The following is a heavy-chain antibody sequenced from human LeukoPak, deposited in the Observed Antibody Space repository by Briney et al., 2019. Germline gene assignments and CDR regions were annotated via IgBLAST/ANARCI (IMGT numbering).Heavy chain of an antibody. D-gene: IGHD4/OR15-4a*01. V-gene: IGHV4-30-2*02. Sequence: SQTLSLTCTVSGGSISSGGYYWSWIRQPPGKGLEWIGYIYHSGSTYYNPSLKSRVSISVETSKNQYSLKLSSVTAADTAVYYCMRSGANSGGNWGQGTLVTVSS. CDR2: IYHSGST. CDR3: MRSGANSGGN. J-gene: IGHJ4*02. CDR1: GGSISSGGYY.